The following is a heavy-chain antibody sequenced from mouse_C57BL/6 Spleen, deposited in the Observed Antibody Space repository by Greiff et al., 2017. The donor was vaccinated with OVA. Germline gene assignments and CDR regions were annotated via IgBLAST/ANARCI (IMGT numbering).Heavy chain of an antibody. CDR1: GYTFTDYY. J-gene: IGHJ4*01. CDR3: ASDGYYVAMDY. D-gene: IGHD2-3*01. CDR2: IYPGSGNT. V-gene: IGHV1-76*01. Sequence: QVQLKQSGAELVRPGASVKLSCKASGYTFTDYYINWVKQRPGQGLEWIARIYPGSGNTYYNEKFKGKATLTAEKSSSTAYMQLSSLTSEDSAVYFCASDGYYVAMDYWGQGTSVTVSS.